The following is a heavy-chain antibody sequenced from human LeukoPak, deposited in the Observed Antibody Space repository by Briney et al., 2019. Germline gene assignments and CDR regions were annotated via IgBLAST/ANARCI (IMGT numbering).Heavy chain of an antibody. Sequence: PSETLSLTCSVSGGSVSSYYWSWIRQPPGKGLEWIGYIYYSGSTNSNPSLKSRVTMSVDTSKNQFSLKLRSVIAADTAVYYCARGGSGISNAFDIWGQGTMVTVSS. CDR1: GGSVSSYY. CDR3: ARGGSGISNAFDI. D-gene: IGHD3-10*01. J-gene: IGHJ3*02. CDR2: IYYSGST. V-gene: IGHV4-59*02.